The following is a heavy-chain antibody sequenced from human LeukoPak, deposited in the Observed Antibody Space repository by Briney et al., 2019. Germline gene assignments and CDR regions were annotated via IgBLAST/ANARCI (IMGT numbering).Heavy chain of an antibody. CDR2: ISWNSGSI. J-gene: IGHJ4*02. V-gene: IGHV3-9*01. CDR3: ARGNVYDFWSGSSYYFDY. D-gene: IGHD3-3*01. CDR1: GFTFDDYA. Sequence: PGGSLRLSCAASGFTFDDYAMHWVRQAPGKGLEWVSGISWNSGSIGYADSVKGRFTISRDNAKNSLYLQMNSLRAEDTAVYYCARGNVYDFWSGSSYYFDYWGQGTLVTVSS.